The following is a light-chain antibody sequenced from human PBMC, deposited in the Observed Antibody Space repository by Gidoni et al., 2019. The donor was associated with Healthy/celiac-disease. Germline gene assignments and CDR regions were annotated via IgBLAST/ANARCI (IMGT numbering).Light chain of an antibody. CDR2: GAS. CDR3: QQYNNWPQT. Sequence: EIVMTQSPATLSVSPGERATLSCRASQSVNSNLAWYQQKPGQVPRLLIYGASTRATGIPARFSGSGSGTEFTLTISSLQSEDFAVYYCQQYNNWPQTFGQGTKVEIK. V-gene: IGKV3-15*01. CDR1: QSVNSN. J-gene: IGKJ1*01.